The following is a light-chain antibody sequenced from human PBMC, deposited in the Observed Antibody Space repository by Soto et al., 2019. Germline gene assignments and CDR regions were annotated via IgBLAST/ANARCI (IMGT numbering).Light chain of an antibody. CDR3: SSYTSSVLFV. J-gene: IGLJ1*01. V-gene: IGLV2-14*01. CDR2: DVS. Sequence: QSVLTQPASVSGSPGQSTTISCTGTSSDVGGYNYVSWYQQRPGKAPKLMIYDVSNRPSGVSNRFSGSKSGNTASLTISGLQAEDEADYYCSSYTSSVLFVFGTGTKVTVL. CDR1: SSDVGGYNY.